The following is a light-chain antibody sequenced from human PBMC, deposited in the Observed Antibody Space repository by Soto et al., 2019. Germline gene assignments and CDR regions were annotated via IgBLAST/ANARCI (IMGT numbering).Light chain of an antibody. CDR1: ISNIGSNA. V-gene: IGLV1-44*01. CDR2: KND. Sequence: QSVLTQPPSASGTPGQTVTISCSGTISNIGSNAVNWYQQVPGTPPKLLMYKNDQRPSGVPDRFSGSKSGTSASLAVSGLQSEDEADYYCAAWDDSLNAVLFGGGTKVTVL. CDR3: AAWDDSLNAVL. J-gene: IGLJ2*01.